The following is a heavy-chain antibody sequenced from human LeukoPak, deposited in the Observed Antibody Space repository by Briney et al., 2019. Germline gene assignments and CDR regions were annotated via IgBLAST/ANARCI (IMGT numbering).Heavy chain of an antibody. CDR2: IIPIFGTA. D-gene: IGHD3-3*01. CDR1: GGTFSSYA. J-gene: IGHJ6*03. Sequence: SVKVYCKASGGTFSSYAISWMRQARVQGLEWMGGIIPIFGTANYAQKFQGRVTITTDESTSTAYMELSSLRSEDTAVYYCARGITTFYYMDVWGKGTTVTVSS. V-gene: IGHV1-69*05. CDR3: ARGITTFYYMDV.